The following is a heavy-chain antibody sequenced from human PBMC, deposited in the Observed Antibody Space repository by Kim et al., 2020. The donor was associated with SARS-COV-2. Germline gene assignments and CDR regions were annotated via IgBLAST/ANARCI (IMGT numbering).Heavy chain of an antibody. V-gene: IGHV1-69*04. CDR2: IIPILGIA. CDR1: GGTFSSYA. Sequence: SVKVSCKASGGTFSSYAISWVRQAPGQGLEWMGRIIPILGIANYAQKFQGRVTITADKSTSTAYMELSSLRSEDTAVYYCSQGGVYFDMGIGYYGMDVWGQGTTVTVSS. J-gene: IGHJ6*02. D-gene: IGHD3-9*01. CDR3: SQGGVYFDMGIGYYGMDV.